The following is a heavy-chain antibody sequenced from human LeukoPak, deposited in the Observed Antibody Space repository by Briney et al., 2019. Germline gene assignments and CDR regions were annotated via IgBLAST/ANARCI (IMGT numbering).Heavy chain of an antibody. V-gene: IGHV4-34*01. CDR1: GGSFSTYY. CDR3: ARSPLLDYDGSSGYYYFDY. J-gene: IGHJ4*02. CDR2: INHSGST. Sequence: SETLSLTCAVYGGSFSTYYWSWIRQPPGKGLEWIGEINHSGSTNYNPSLKSRVTISVDTSKNPFSLKLSSVTAADTAVYYCARSPLLDYDGSSGYYYFDYWGQGTLVTVSS. D-gene: IGHD3-22*01.